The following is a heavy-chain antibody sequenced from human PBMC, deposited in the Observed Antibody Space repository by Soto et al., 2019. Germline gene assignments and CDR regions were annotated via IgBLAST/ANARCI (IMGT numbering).Heavy chain of an antibody. CDR1: GFTFTSSA. D-gene: IGHD6-13*01. CDR3: ARDPYSSSGQPHPPAY. J-gene: IGHJ1*01. CDR2: IVVGSGNT. V-gene: IGHV1-58*01. Sequence: GAAGKVSCKASGFTFTSSAVQWGRQARGQRLEWIGWIVVGSGNTNYAQKFQGRVTITRDMSTSTAYMELSSLRSEDTAVYYCARDPYSSSGQPHPPAYSAQRTLVTVSS.